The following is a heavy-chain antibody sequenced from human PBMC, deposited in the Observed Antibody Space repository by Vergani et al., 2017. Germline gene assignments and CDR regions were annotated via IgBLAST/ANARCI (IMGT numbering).Heavy chain of an antibody. CDR1: GFTFSSYW. V-gene: IGHV3-7*01. CDR2: IKQDGSEK. CDR3: ARDSATPSYGDYDWFDP. J-gene: IGHJ5*02. Sequence: EVQLVESGGGLVQPGGSLRLSCAASGFTFSSYWMSWVRQAPGKGLEWVANIKQDGSEKYYVDSVKGRFTISRDNAKNSLYLQMNSLRAEHTAVYYCARDSATPSYGDYDWFDPWGQGTLVTVSS. D-gene: IGHD4-17*01.